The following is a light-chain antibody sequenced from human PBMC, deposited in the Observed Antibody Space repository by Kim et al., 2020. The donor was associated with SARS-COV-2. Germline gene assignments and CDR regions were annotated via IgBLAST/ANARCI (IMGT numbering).Light chain of an antibody. CDR3: NSRDNSGFVL. J-gene: IGLJ2*01. CDR1: SLRNYF. V-gene: IGLV3-19*01. CDR2: GKN. Sequence: SSELTQDPAVSVALGQTVKITCQGDSLRNYFASWYQQKPGQAPVLVIYGKNDRPSGIPDRFSGSNSGGTASLTITGAQAEDEADYFCNSRDNSGFVLFGGGTKLTVL.